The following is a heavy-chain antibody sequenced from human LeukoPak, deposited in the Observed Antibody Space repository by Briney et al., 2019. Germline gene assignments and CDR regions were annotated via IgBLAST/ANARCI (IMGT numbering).Heavy chain of an antibody. V-gene: IGHV1-69*01. Sequence: SVKVSCKASGGSFSDYPINWVRQAPGQGLEWLGGIIPKYSASNYTQAFQGRVTITADESTNTVYMEMSGLRPDDTAVYYCVRPDRIFGVPAAFDAWGQGTLVAVSS. D-gene: IGHD3-3*02. CDR1: GGSFSDYP. CDR2: IIPKYSAS. CDR3: VRPDRIFGVPAAFDA. J-gene: IGHJ3*01.